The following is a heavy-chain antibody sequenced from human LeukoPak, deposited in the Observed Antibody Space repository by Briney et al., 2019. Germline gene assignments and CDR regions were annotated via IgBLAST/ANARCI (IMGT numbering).Heavy chain of an antibody. D-gene: IGHD3-3*01. J-gene: IGHJ4*02. CDR2: ISGSGGST. CDR1: GFTFSSYG. V-gene: IGHV3-23*01. Sequence: PGGSLRLSCAASGFTFSSYGMHWVRQAPGKGLEWVSAISGSGGSTYYADSVKGRFTISRDNSENTLYLQMNSLRAEDTAVYYCASAAYYDFLSSNGFDYWGQGTLVTVSS. CDR3: ASAAYYDFLSSNGFDY.